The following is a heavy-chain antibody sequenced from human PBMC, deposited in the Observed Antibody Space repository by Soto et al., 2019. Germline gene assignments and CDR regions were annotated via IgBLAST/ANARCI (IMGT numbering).Heavy chain of an antibody. J-gene: IGHJ6*02. CDR2: INPNSGGT. CDR3: ASPNPHYYDFWSGYYKEYYYYGMDV. Sequence: ASVKVSCKASGYTFTGYYMHWVRQAPGQGLEWMGWINPNSGGTNYAQKFQGRVTMTRDTSISTAYMELSRLRSDDTAVYYCASPNPHYYDFWSGYYKEYYYYGMDVWGQGTTVTVSS. CDR1: GYTFTGYY. V-gene: IGHV1-2*02. D-gene: IGHD3-3*01.